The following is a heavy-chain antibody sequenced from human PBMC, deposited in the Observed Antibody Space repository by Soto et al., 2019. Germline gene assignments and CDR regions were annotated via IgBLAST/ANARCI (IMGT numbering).Heavy chain of an antibody. J-gene: IGHJ4*02. D-gene: IGHD4-17*01. CDR3: ARDQSSVTHFDY. V-gene: IGHV1-18*01. CDR2: ISAYNGNT. Sequence: QVQLVQSGAEVKKPGASVKVSCKASGYTFTGYGISWVRQAPGQGLEWMGWISAYNGNTNYAQKFQGRVPMTTDTSTSTAYMELRSLRSDDTAVYYCARDQSSVTHFDYWGQGALVNVSS. CDR1: GYTFTGYG.